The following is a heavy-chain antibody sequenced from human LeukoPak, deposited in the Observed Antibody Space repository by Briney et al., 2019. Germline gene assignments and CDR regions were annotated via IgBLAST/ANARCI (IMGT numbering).Heavy chain of an antibody. CDR3: AMSIAARPDSHFDY. J-gene: IGHJ4*02. D-gene: IGHD6-6*01. CDR2: IYYSGST. V-gene: IGHV4-59*01. Sequence: PSETLSLTCTVSGGSISSYYWSWIRQPPGKGLEWIGYIYYSGSTNYNPSLKSRVTISVDTSKNQFSLKLSSVTAADTAVYYCAMSIAARPDSHFDYWGQGTLVTVSS. CDR1: GGSISSYY.